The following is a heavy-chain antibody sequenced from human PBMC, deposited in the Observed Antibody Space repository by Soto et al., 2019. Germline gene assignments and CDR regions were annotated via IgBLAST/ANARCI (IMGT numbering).Heavy chain of an antibody. CDR1: GYSFTSYW. CDR2: IYPGDSDS. V-gene: IGHV5-51*01. J-gene: IGHJ4*02. Sequence: GESLKISCKGSGYSFTSYWIGWVRQMPGKGLEWMGIIYPGDSDSRYSPSFQGQVTISADKSISAVYLQWSSLKASDTAMYFCARHGAYYYGSGSSFDYWGQGTLVTVSS. D-gene: IGHD3-10*01. CDR3: ARHGAYYYGSGSSFDY.